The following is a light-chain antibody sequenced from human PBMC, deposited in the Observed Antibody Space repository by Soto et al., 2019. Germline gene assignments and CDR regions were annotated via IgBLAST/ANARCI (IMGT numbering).Light chain of an antibody. CDR2: GAS. Sequence: EIVLTQSPGTLSLSPVERATLSCMASQSVSSSYLAWYQQKPGQAPRLLIYGASSRATGIPDRFSGSGSGTDFTLTISRLEPEDFAVYYCQQFGSSLLTFGQGTRLEIK. J-gene: IGKJ5*01. V-gene: IGKV3-20*01. CDR1: QSVSSSY. CDR3: QQFGSSLLT.